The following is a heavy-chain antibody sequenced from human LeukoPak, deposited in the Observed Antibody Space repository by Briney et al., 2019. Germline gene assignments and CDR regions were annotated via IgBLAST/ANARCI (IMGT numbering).Heavy chain of an antibody. V-gene: IGHV1-69*04. CDR1: GGTFSSYA. J-gene: IGHJ5*02. CDR3: ARAPFSYGDYGGPYNWSDP. CDR2: IIPIFGIA. D-gene: IGHD4-17*01. Sequence: SVKVSCKASGGTFSSYAISWVRQAPGQGLEWMGRIIPIFGIANYAQKFQGRVTITADKSTSTAYMELSSLRSEDTAVYYCARAPFSYGDYGGPYNWSDPWGQGTLVTVSS.